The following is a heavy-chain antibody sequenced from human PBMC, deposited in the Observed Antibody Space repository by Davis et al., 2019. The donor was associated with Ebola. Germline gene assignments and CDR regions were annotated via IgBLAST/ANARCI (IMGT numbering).Heavy chain of an antibody. Sequence: GGSLRLSCAASGFTVSSNYMSWVRQAPGKGLEWVSVIYSGGSTYYADSVKGRFTISRDNSKNTLYLQMNSLRDEDTAVYYCARVVPAARLKPLDYWGQGTLVTVSS. J-gene: IGHJ4*02. CDR2: IYSGGST. D-gene: IGHD2-2*01. V-gene: IGHV3-53*01. CDR1: GFTVSSNY. CDR3: ARVVPAARLKPLDY.